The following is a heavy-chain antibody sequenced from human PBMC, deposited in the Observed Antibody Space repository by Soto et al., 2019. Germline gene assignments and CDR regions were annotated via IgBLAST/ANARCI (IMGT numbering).Heavy chain of an antibody. CDR1: GGTFSSYA. CDR3: ARNGPPPSTAMPHY. D-gene: IGHD5-18*01. Sequence: ASVKVSCKASGGTFSSYAISWVRQAPGQGLEWMGGIIPIFGTANYAQKFQGGVTITADESTSTAYMELSSLRSEDTAVYYCARNGPPPSTAMPHYWGQGTLVTVSS. CDR2: IIPIFGTA. J-gene: IGHJ4*02. V-gene: IGHV1-69*13.